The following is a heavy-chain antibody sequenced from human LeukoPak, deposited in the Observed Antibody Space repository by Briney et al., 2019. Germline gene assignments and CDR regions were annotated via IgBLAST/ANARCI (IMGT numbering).Heavy chain of an antibody. CDR3: ARESLLQRSSLDY. D-gene: IGHD6-13*01. J-gene: IGHJ4*02. CDR1: GFTLSSYW. CDR2: INNDGVST. Sequence: GGSLRLSCATSGFTLSSYWMHWVRQVPGKGLEWLSRINNDGVSTSYADSVKGRFTISRDNAKNSLYLQMNSLRAEDTAVYYCARESLLQRSSLDYWGQGTLVTVSS. V-gene: IGHV3-74*01.